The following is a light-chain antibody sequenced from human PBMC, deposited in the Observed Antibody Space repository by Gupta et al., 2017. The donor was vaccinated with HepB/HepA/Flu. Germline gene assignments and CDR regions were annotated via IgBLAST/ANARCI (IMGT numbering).Light chain of an antibody. CDR2: RAS. CDR1: QNVDNW. V-gene: IGKV1-5*03. Sequence: DIQMTQSPSTLSVYVGDTVTITCRASQNVDNWVAWYQQKPGKGPKLLIHRASNLQSGDPSRFSGSGSGTEFIFTITRLQPDDFATYYCQQYKDFPTFGGGTKVEI. J-gene: IGKJ4*01. CDR3: QQYKDFPT.